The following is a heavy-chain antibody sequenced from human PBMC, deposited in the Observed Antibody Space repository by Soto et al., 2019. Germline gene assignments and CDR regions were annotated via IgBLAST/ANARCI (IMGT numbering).Heavy chain of an antibody. CDR2: IYFRGST. V-gene: IGHV4-59*08. D-gene: IGHD5-18*01. CDR1: GGSISSYY. Sequence: SETLSLTCTVSGGSISSYYWSWIRQPPGKGLEWIGYIYFRGSTNYNPSLKSRATISVDTSKNQFSLKLSSVTAADTAVYYCARRYGPGFDYWGQGTLVTVSS. J-gene: IGHJ4*02. CDR3: ARRYGPGFDY.